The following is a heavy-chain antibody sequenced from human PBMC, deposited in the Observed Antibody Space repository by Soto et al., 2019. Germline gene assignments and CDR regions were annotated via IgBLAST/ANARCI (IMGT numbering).Heavy chain of an antibody. D-gene: IGHD1-26*01. CDR2: TYYRSKWYY. V-gene: IGHV6-1*01. Sequence: SQTISLTCAITGDRVSRNSAGLSWVRQSPSRGLEWLGRTYYRSKWYYEYAVSVRGRITINPDTSKNQYSLQLNSVTPEDTAVYLCAIGEPSSRRSVDYGGHGTRVT. CDR1: GDRVSRNSAG. CDR3: AIGEPSSRRSVDY. J-gene: IGHJ4*01.